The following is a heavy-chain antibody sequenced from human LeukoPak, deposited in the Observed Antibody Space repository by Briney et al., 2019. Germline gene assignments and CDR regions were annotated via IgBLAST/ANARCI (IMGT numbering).Heavy chain of an antibody. J-gene: IGHJ4*02. CDR2: ISSSSSYI. V-gene: IGHV3-21*01. CDR3: ARDRSIAARQYYFDY. Sequence: GGSLRLSCAASGFTFSSYSMNWVRQAPGKGLEWVSSISSSSSYIYYADSVKGRFTISRDNAKNSLYLQMNSLRAEDTAVYYCARDRSIAARQYYFDYWGQGTLVTVSS. D-gene: IGHD6-6*01. CDR1: GFTFSSYS.